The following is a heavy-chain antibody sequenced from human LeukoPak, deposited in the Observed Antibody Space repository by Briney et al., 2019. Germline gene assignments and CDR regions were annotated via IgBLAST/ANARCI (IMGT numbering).Heavy chain of an antibody. CDR2: IKQDGSEK. J-gene: IGHJ4*02. CDR1: GFTFSSYW. V-gene: IGHV3-7*01. CDR3: ARDPPYYDSSGYQLYYFDY. Sequence: PGGSLRLSCAASGFTFSSYWMTWVRQAPGKGLEWVANIKQDGSEKYYVDSVKGRFTISRDNAKNSLYPQMNSLRAEDTAVYYCARDPPYYDSSGYQLYYFDYWGQGTLVTVSS. D-gene: IGHD3-22*01.